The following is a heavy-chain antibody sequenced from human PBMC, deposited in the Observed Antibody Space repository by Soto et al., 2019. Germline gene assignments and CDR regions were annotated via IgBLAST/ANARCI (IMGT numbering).Heavy chain of an antibody. J-gene: IGHJ5*02. Sequence: QVQLVQSGAEVKKPGASVKVSCKAIGYSFTSHYMHWVRQAPGQGLEWMGTIYPGGVNIGYAQKFKGRVTMTKDTSTSTGYMELNSLTSEDTAVYYCARYQSWPDLVWWFDPWGQGNLVTVSS. CDR3: ARYQSWPDLVWWFDP. CDR1: GYSFTSHY. D-gene: IGHD3-16*01. CDR2: IYPGGVNI. V-gene: IGHV1-46*03.